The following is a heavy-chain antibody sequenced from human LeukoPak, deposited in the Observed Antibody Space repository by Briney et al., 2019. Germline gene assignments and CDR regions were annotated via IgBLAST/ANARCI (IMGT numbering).Heavy chain of an antibody. CDR3: ARHYDSRTYSSYYIDY. Sequence: PSETLSLTCTVSGSSISSGGYYWSWLRQHRGTGLEWIGYIYSSGSTFYNPSLRSRVIISVDTSKNQFSLTLDSVTVVDTAIYYCARHYDSRTYSSYYIDYWGQGTLVTVSS. J-gene: IGHJ4*02. V-gene: IGHV4-31*03. CDR2: IYSSGST. CDR1: GSSISSGGYY. D-gene: IGHD3-22*01.